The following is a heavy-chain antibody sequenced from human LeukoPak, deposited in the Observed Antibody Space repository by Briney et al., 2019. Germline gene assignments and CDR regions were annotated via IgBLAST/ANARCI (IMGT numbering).Heavy chain of an antibody. J-gene: IGHJ4*02. Sequence: LSLTCTVSGGSISSYYWSWIRQPPGKGLEWISYISTGGTTTYYADSVRGRFTISRDDAKNSLFLQMNNLRAEDTAVYYCSSPGRGSWGGSVYWGQGTLVTVAS. CDR1: GGSISSYY. V-gene: IGHV3-11*04. CDR2: ISTGGTTT. CDR3: SSPGRGSWGGSVY. D-gene: IGHD6-13*01.